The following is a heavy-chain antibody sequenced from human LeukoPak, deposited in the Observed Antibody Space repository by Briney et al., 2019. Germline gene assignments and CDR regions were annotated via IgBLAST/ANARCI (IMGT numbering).Heavy chain of an antibody. V-gene: IGHV3-48*01. CDR1: GFTFSSYS. CDR3: ARGSRLRFLEWLSTTRFDY. J-gene: IGHJ4*02. Sequence: GGSLRLSCAASGFTFSSYSMNWVRQAPGKGLEWVSYISSSSTIYYADSVKGRFTISRDNAKNSLYLQMNSLRAEDTAVYYCARGSRLRFLEWLSTTRFDYWGQGTLVTVSS. CDR2: ISSSSTI. D-gene: IGHD3-3*01.